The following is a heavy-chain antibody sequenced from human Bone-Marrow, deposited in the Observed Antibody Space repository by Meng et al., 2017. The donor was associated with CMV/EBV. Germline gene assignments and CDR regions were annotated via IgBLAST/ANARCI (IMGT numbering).Heavy chain of an antibody. CDR1: GGSISSYY. D-gene: IGHD3-3*01. Sequence: SETLSLTCTVSGGSISSYYWCWIRQPAGKGLEWIGRIYTSGSTNYNPSLKSRVTMSVYTSKNQFSLKLSSVTAADTAVYYCARGNVLRFLEWLPSLDYWGQGTLVTVSS. J-gene: IGHJ4*02. V-gene: IGHV4-4*07. CDR3: ARGNVLRFLEWLPSLDY. CDR2: IYTSGST.